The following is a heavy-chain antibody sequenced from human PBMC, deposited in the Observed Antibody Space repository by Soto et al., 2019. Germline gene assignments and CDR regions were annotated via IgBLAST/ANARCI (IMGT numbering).Heavy chain of an antibody. V-gene: IGHV1-46*04. CDR3: ASRVLCDMDV. Sequence: QEQLVQSGAEVKEPGASLKVSCKASGDTFTTNYIHWVRQAPGQGLEWMGRINPNSGATLYAQKLQDRLTLTTDTSTSTVYMDLNSLKSEDSAVYYCASRVLCDMDVWGQGTTVTVSS. CDR1: GDTFTTNY. CDR2: INPNSGAT. D-gene: IGHD2-21*01. J-gene: IGHJ6*02.